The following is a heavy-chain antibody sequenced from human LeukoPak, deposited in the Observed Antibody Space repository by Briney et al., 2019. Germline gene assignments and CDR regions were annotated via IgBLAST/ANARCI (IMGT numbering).Heavy chain of an antibody. Sequence: PGGSLRLSCGASGFTFSTYSMNWVRQAPGKGLEWVSYISSNSSTIFYADSVKGRFTLSRDDARNSLYLQMNSLRAEDTAVYYCARDGIMDYWGQGTLVTVSS. CDR2: ISSNSSTI. CDR3: ARDGIMDY. J-gene: IGHJ4*02. V-gene: IGHV3-48*04. D-gene: IGHD1-14*01. CDR1: GFTFSTYS.